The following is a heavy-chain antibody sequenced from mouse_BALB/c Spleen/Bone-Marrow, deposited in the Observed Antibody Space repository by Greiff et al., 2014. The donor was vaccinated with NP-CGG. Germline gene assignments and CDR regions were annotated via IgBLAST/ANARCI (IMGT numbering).Heavy chain of an antibody. V-gene: IGHV14-3*02. CDR3: ARNGKYGAWFAY. CDR1: GFNFKDTY. D-gene: IGHD2-1*01. CDR2: IDPANGNT. J-gene: IGHJ3*01. Sequence: EVKVEESGAGLVKPGASVKLSCTASGFNFKDTYMHWVKQRPEQGLEWIGRIDPANGNTKYDPKFQGKATITADTSSNTAYLQLSSMTSDDAAVYYCARNGKYGAWFAYWGQGTLVTVSA.